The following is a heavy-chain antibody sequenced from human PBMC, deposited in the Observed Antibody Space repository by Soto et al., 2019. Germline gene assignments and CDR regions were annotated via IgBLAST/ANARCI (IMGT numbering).Heavy chain of an antibody. CDR2: IDPSDSYT. J-gene: IGHJ3*02. V-gene: IGHV5-10-1*01. CDR1: GYSFTSYW. CDR3: AGEINMVRGSGAFDI. D-gene: IGHD3-10*01. Sequence: GESLKISCKGSGYSFTSYWISWVRQMPGKGLEWMGRIDPSDSYTNYSPSFQGHVTISADKSISTAYLQWSSLKASDTAMYYCAGEINMVRGSGAFDIWGQGTMVTVSS.